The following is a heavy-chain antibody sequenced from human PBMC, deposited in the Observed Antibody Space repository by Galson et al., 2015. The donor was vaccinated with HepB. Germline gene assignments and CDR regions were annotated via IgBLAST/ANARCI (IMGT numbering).Heavy chain of an antibody. D-gene: IGHD3-22*01. J-gene: IGHJ1*01. CDR1: GGSITNTNYY. CDR3: ARAYFDSSGPFQH. Sequence: LSLTCTVSGGSITNTNYYWAWIRPPPGEGLEWIGSTYYTGSTYYNPSLKSRVTLSVDTSKSHFSLNLRSVTAADTAMYYCARAYFDSSGPFQHWGQGTPVTVSS. V-gene: IGHV4-39*02. CDR2: TYYTGST.